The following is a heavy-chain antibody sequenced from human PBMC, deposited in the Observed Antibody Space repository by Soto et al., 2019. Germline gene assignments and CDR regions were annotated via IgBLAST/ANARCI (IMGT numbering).Heavy chain of an antibody. CDR1: GGSISSYY. CDR2: IYYSGST. V-gene: IGHV4-59*01. J-gene: IGHJ4*02. D-gene: IGHD3-16*01. Sequence: SETLSLTCTVSGGSISSYYWSWIRQPPGKGLEWIGYIYYSGSTNYNPSLKSRVTISVDTSKNQFSLKLSSVTAADTAVYYCARSYGYGDFDYWGQGTLVTVSS. CDR3: ARSYGYGDFDY.